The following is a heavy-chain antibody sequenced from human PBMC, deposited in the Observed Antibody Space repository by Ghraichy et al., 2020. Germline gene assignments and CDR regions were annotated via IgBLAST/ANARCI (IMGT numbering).Heavy chain of an antibody. D-gene: IGHD3-22*01. Sequence: SETLSLTCTVSGYSISSGYYWGWIRQPPGKGLEWIGSIYHSGSTYYNPSLKSRVTISVDTSKNQFSLKLSSVTAADTAVYYCARLLYYYDSIGQFDPWGQGTLVTVSS. CDR2: IYHSGST. CDR1: GYSISSGYY. CDR3: ARLLYYYDSIGQFDP. J-gene: IGHJ5*02. V-gene: IGHV4-38-2*02.